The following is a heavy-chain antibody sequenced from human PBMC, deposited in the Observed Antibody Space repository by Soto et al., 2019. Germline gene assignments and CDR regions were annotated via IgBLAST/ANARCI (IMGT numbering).Heavy chain of an antibody. CDR1: GVTFRRYA. D-gene: IGHD3-10*01. J-gene: IGHJ5*02. Sequence: EVQLLGSGGGLVQRGGSLRLSCAASGVTFRRYAMSWVRQAPGKGLEWVSAISGSGGSTYYADSGKGRFTISSDNSRNTLYLQMNSLRDEDTAVYCCAKGSPGPGEYGEDNWCVPWGQGTLVTVSS. CDR3: AKGSPGPGEYGEDNWCVP. V-gene: IGHV3-23*01. CDR2: ISGSGGST.